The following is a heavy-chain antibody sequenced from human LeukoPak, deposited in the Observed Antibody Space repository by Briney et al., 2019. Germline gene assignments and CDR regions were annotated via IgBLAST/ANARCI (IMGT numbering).Heavy chain of an antibody. J-gene: IGHJ3*02. D-gene: IGHD6-13*01. Sequence: GGSLRLSCAASGFTFSSYEMNWVRQAPGKGLEWVAVLSYDGSDKYYADSVKGRFTISRDNSRNTLYLQMNSLRTEDTAMYYCARGGSSWDFAFDIWGQGTMVTVSS. CDR3: ARGGSSWDFAFDI. CDR1: GFTFSSYE. V-gene: IGHV3-30*04. CDR2: LSYDGSDK.